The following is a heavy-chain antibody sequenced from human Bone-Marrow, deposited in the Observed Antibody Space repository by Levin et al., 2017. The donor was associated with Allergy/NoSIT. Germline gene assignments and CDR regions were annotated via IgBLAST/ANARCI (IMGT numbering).Heavy chain of an antibody. Sequence: GGSLRLSCAASGFTFNTYAMSWVRQAPGKGLEWVSYISGGGGYTNYADSVKGRFTISRDNSKNALYLQMSSLRVGDTAIYYCAKGQGDNSKYDSWGQGTLVTVSS. CDR2: ISGGGGYT. J-gene: IGHJ4*02. CDR1: GFTFNTYA. D-gene: IGHD2/OR15-2a*01. CDR3: AKGQGDNSKYDS. V-gene: IGHV3-23*01.